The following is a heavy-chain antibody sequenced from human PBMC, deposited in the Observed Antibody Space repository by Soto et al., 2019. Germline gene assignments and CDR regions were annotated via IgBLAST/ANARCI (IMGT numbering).Heavy chain of an antibody. V-gene: IGHV3-74*01. CDR2: IDADGSST. J-gene: IGHJ6*02. Sequence: PGGSLRLSCVASGFTFTNYWMHWVRQAPGKGLVWVSRIDADGSSTSYADSVKGRFTISRDNAKNTRYLQMKGLRVEDTAVYYCAIAAALNYGMDVWGQGTTVTVSS. D-gene: IGHD6-13*01. CDR1: GFTFTNYW. CDR3: AIAAALNYGMDV.